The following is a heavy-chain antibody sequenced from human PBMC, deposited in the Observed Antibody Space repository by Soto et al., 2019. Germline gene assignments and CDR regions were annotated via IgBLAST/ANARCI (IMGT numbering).Heavy chain of an antibody. D-gene: IGHD6-19*01. J-gene: IGHJ6*02. CDR2: ISAYNGNT. V-gene: IGHV1-18*01. CDR1: GYTFTSYG. Sequence: ASVKVSCKASGYTFTSYGISWVRQAPGQGLEWMGWISAYNGNTNYAQKLQGRVTMTTDTSTSTAYMELRSLRSDDTAVYYCARESHGLIAVAPPYYYGMDVWGQGTTVTVSS. CDR3: ARESHGLIAVAPPYYYGMDV.